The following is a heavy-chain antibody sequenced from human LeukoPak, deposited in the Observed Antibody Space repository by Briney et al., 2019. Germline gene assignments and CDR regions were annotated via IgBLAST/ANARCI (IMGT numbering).Heavy chain of an antibody. J-gene: IGHJ4*02. V-gene: IGHV4-30-4*01. CDR1: GGSISSGGYY. CDR3: ARSMVRGVINGY. CDR2: IYYSGST. Sequence: SETLSLTCTVSGGSISSGGYYWSWIRQPPGKGLEWIGYIYYSGSTYYNPSLKSRVTISVDTSKNQFSLKLSSVTAADTAVYYCARSMVRGVINGYWGQGTLVTVSS. D-gene: IGHD3-10*01.